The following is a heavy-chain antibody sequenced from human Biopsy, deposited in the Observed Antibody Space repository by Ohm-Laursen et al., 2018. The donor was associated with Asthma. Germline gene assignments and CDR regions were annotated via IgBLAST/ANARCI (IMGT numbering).Heavy chain of an antibody. CDR1: GFSFIGYY. V-gene: IGHV1-2*02. CDR2: INPKMGNT. CDR3: ASGSQVDY. Sequence: VSSVKVSCKTSGFSFIGYYLHWVRQAPGQRLEWMGWINPKMGNTNYAERFQGRVTMTKDTATSTAYMELTRLTSDDTAVYFCASGSQVDYWGPGTLVSVSS. J-gene: IGHJ4*02.